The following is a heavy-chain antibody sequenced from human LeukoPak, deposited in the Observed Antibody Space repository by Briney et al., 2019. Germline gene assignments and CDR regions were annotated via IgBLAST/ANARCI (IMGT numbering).Heavy chain of an antibody. Sequence: SETLSLTCTVSGGSISSYYWSWIRQPPGKGLEWIGYIYYSGSTNYNPSLKSRVTISVDTSKNQFSLKLSSVTAADTAVYYCARRGRRNYYMDVWGKGTTVTISS. CDR3: ARRGRRNYYMDV. D-gene: IGHD3-10*01. J-gene: IGHJ6*03. V-gene: IGHV4-59*12. CDR1: GGSISSYY. CDR2: IYYSGST.